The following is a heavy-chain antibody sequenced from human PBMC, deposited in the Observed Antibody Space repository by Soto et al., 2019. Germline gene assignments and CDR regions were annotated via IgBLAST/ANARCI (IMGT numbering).Heavy chain of an antibody. J-gene: IGHJ6*02. CDR2: INHSGST. CDR1: GGSFSGYY. D-gene: IGHD6-13*01. Sequence: SETLSLTCAVYGGSFSGYYWSWIRQPPGKGLEWIGEINHSGSTSYNPSLKSRVTISVDTSKNQFSLKLSSVTAADTAVYYCARGATRLPYSSSWYEAYYYYYGMDVWGQGTTVTVSS. CDR3: ARGATRLPYSSSWYEAYYYYYGMDV. V-gene: IGHV4-34*01.